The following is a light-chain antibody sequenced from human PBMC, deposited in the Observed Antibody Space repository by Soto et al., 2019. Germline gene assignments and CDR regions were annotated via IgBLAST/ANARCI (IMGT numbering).Light chain of an antibody. Sequence: PGERATLSCRASQSIGSYLNWFLQKPGQAPRLLIYESANRATGIPARFSGSGSGTDFSLTISSLEPEDFAVYYCQQYGSSPFTFGPGTTVDIK. CDR1: QSIGSY. J-gene: IGKJ3*01. V-gene: IGKV3-11*01. CDR2: ESA. CDR3: QQYGSSPFT.